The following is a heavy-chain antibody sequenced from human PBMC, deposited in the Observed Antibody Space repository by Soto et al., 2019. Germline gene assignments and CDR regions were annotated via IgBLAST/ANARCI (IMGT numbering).Heavy chain of an antibody. D-gene: IGHD1-7*01. Sequence: EASVKVSCKVSGYTLTELSMHWVRQAPGKGLEWMGGFDPEDGETIYAQKFQGRVTMTEDTSTDTAYMELSSLRSEDTAVYYCAAATPSPNWNYPLDYWGQGTLVTVSS. J-gene: IGHJ4*02. V-gene: IGHV1-24*01. CDR3: AAATPSPNWNYPLDY. CDR1: GYTLTELS. CDR2: FDPEDGET.